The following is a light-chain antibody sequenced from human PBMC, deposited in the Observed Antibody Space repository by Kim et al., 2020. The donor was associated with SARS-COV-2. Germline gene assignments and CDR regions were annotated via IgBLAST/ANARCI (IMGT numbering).Light chain of an antibody. CDR3: QQYGSSPWT. J-gene: IGKJ1*01. Sequence: SPGARATLSGRASQSVSSSYLAWYQQKPGQAPRLLIYGASSRATGIPDRFSGSGSGTDFTLTISRLEPEDFAVYYCQQYGSSPWTFGQGTKVDIK. CDR1: QSVSSSY. V-gene: IGKV3-20*01. CDR2: GAS.